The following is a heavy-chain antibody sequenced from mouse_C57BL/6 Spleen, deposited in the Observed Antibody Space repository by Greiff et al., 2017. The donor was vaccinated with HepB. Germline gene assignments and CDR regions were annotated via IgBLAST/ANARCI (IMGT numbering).Heavy chain of an antibody. J-gene: IGHJ2*01. CDR2: IDPSDSYT. Sequence: VKLQQPGAELVRPGTSVKLSCKASGYTFTSYWMHWVKQRPGQGLEWIGVIDPSDSYTNYNQKFKGKATLTVDTSSSTAYMQLSSLTSEDSAVYYCARWGGDYWGQGTTLTVSS. CDR3: ARWGGDY. CDR1: GYTFTSYW. V-gene: IGHV1-59*01.